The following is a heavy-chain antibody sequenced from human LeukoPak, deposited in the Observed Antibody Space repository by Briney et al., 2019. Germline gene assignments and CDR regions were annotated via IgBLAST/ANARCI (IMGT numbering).Heavy chain of an antibody. CDR3: ARDHFGSLDS. J-gene: IGHJ4*02. D-gene: IGHD3-10*01. Sequence: SETLSLTCTVSGFSVTADSYCWGWIRQPPGKGLEWIGYDYCGGNTNYDPSLKRRVTISVDTSKNQFSLTLTSVTAADTAVYFCARDHFGSLDSWGQGILVTVSS. V-gene: IGHV4-61*01. CDR1: GFSVTADSYC. CDR2: DYCGGNT.